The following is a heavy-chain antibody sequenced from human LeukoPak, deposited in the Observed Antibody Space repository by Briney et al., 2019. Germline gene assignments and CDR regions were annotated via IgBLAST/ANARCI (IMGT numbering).Heavy chain of an antibody. CDR1: GRSFSNYY. J-gene: IGHJ4*02. CDR3: ARDPTYYDFWSGYYTGPYYFDY. CDR2: INRNGST. Sequence: SETLSLTCAVDGRSFSNYYWSWIRQPPGKGLEWIGEINRNGSTNYNPSLKSRVTISVDKSKNQFSLTLSSVTAADTAVYYCARDPTYYDFWSGYYTGPYYFDYWGQGTLVTVSS. D-gene: IGHD3-3*01. V-gene: IGHV4-34*01.